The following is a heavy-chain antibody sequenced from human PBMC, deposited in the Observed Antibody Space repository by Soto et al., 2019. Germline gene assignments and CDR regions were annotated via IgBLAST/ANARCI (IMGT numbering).Heavy chain of an antibody. J-gene: IGHJ4*02. CDR1: GFTFSSYG. D-gene: IGHD2-15*01. V-gene: IGHV3-30*18. CDR2: ISYDGSNK. CDR3: EKDRSTVVKGGDY. Sequence: PGGSLRLSCAASGFTFSSYGMHWVRQAPGKGLEWVAVISYDGSNKYYADSVKGRFTISRDNSRNTLYLQMNSLRAEDTAVYYCEKDRSTVVKGGDYWGQGTLVTVSS.